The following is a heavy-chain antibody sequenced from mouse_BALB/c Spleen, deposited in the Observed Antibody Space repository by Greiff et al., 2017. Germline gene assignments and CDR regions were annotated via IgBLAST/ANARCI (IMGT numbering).Heavy chain of an antibody. V-gene: IGHV8-8*01. J-gene: IGHJ2*01. Sequence: QVTLKASGPGILQPSQTLSLTCSFSGFSLSTYGMGVGWIRQPSGEGLEWLADIWWDDNKYYNPSLKSRLTISKNTSSNQVFLKITSVDTADTATYDCGRSLMGRPYFDYWGQGTTLTVSS. CDR1: GFSLSTYGMG. CDR3: GRSLMGRPYFDY. CDR2: IWWDDNK. D-gene: IGHD4-1*01.